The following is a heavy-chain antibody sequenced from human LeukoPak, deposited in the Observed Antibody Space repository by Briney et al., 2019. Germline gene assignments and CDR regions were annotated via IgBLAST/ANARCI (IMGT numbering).Heavy chain of an antibody. CDR3: ARGSHGGADAFDI. J-gene: IGHJ3*02. V-gene: IGHV3-48*01. CDR1: GFTFSSYS. Sequence: GGSLRLSCAASGFTFSSYSMNWVRQAPGKGLEWVSYISSSSSTIYYADSVKGRFTISRDNSKNTLYLQMNSLRAEDTAVYYCARGSHGGADAFDIWGQGTTVTVSS. D-gene: IGHD3-16*01. CDR2: ISSSSSTI.